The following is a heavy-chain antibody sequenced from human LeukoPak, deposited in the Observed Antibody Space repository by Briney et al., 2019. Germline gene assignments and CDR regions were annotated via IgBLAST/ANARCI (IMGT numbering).Heavy chain of an antibody. Sequence: GGSLRLSCVASGFTFNNAWMSWVRQAPGKGLERVGRIKSKTDGGTTDYAAPVKGRFTISSDDSKNTLYLEMNSLKTEDTAVYYCTTHSGYDYLSDYWGQGTLVTVSS. V-gene: IGHV3-15*01. CDR2: IKSKTDGGTT. D-gene: IGHD5-12*01. J-gene: IGHJ4*02. CDR1: GFTFNNAW. CDR3: TTHSGYDYLSDY.